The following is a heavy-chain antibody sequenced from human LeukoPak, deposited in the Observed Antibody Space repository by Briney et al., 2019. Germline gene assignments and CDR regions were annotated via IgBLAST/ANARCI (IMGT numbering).Heavy chain of an antibody. V-gene: IGHV3-74*01. D-gene: IGHD2-2*01. CDR3: ARVYVVPAAYYYYYYMDV. Sequence: GGSLRLSCGASGFTFSSYWMHWVRQAPGKGLVWVSRINNDGSSTSYADSVKGRFTISRDNSKNTLYLQMNSLRAEDTAVYYCARVYVVPAAYYYYYYMDVWGKGTTVTISS. CDR1: GFTFSSYW. J-gene: IGHJ6*03. CDR2: INNDGSST.